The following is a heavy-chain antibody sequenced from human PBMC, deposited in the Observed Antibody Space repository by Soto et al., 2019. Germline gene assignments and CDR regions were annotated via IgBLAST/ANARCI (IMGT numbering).Heavy chain of an antibody. CDR2: VRVDFVTT. CDR1: VFTFSDPA. Sequence: WSLGLSCATSVFTFSDPAMHWVRQAPGEGLEWVSGVRVDFVTTPYADSVKGRFTISRDNSKNTLYLQMNSLRAEDTAIYYCVKEGKMGVEGFDFWGQGTLVTVSS. D-gene: IGHD1-26*01. CDR3: VKEGKMGVEGFDF. V-gene: IGHV3-23*01. J-gene: IGHJ4*02.